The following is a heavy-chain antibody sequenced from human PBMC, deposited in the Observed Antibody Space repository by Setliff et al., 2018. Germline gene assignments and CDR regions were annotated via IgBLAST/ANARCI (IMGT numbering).Heavy chain of an antibody. D-gene: IGHD4-17*01. CDR1: GFTFSSYP. V-gene: IGHV3-30*01. Sequence: GGSLRLSCAASGFTFSSYPMHWVRQAPGKGLEWVAVTSYDGINKYYAESVQGRFTISRDNSKNALYLQMNSLRLEDTAVYYCARGHPHDYGNYVDYWGQGTLVTVSS. J-gene: IGHJ4*02. CDR3: ARGHPHDYGNYVDY. CDR2: TSYDGINK.